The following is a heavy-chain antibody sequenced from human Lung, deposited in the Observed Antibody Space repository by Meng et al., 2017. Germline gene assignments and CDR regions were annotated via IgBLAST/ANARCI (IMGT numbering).Heavy chain of an antibody. D-gene: IGHD3-22*01. J-gene: IGHJ4*02. CDR2: IYWDDEK. Sequence: QITLTESGPALVKPTQTLTLTCTLSGSSLSTSGVAAGWIRQPPGKALEWLALIYWDDEKRYSPSLKSRLTITKDTSKNHVFLTMTNMDPVDTATYYCAHSWGSGYYFGPLDYWGQGTLVTVSS. CDR1: GSSLSTSGVA. V-gene: IGHV2-5*02. CDR3: AHSWGSGYYFGPLDY.